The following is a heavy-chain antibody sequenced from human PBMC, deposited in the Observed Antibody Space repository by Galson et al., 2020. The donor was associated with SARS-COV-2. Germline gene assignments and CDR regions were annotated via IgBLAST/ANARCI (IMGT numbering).Heavy chain of an antibody. D-gene: IGHD3-22*01. CDR1: GYTFTGYY. J-gene: IGHJ4*02. Sequence: ASVKVSCKASGYTFTGYYLHWVRQAPGQGLEWVGWINPNSGGTNYAQKFQGRVTMTRDTSISTAYMELSRLRSDDTAVYYCARVPINQYDDSGYYDYFDYWGQGTLVTVSS. CDR2: INPNSGGT. V-gene: IGHV1-2*02. CDR3: ARVPINQYDDSGYYDYFDY.